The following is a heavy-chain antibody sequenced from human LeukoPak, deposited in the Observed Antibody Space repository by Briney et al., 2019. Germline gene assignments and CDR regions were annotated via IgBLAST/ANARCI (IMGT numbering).Heavy chain of an antibody. CDR3: ARSIAVAGTLLPLDY. Sequence: GGSLRLSCAASGFTFSSYAMHWVRQAPGKGLEWVAVISYDGSNKYYADSVKGRFTISRDNSKNTLYLQMNSLRAGGTAVYYCARSIAVAGTLLPLDYWGQGTLVTVSS. V-gene: IGHV3-30*04. CDR2: ISYDGSNK. J-gene: IGHJ4*02. CDR1: GFTFSSYA. D-gene: IGHD6-19*01.